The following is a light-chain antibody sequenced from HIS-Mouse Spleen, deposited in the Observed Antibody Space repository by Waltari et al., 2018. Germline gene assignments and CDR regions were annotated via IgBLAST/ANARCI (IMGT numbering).Light chain of an antibody. CDR1: SSNIGAGYD. J-gene: IGLJ3*02. Sequence: QSVLTQPPSVSGAPGQRVTISCTGSSSNIGAGYDVHWYQQLPGTAPKLLIYGNSHRPPGVPDRFSGSKAGTSASLAITGLQAEDEADYYCQSYDSSLSGGVFGGGTKLTVL. CDR2: GNS. CDR3: QSYDSSLSGGV. V-gene: IGLV1-40*01.